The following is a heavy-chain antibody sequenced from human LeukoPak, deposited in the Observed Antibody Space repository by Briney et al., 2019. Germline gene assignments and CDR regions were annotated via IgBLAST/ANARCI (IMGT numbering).Heavy chain of an antibody. CDR1: GFTFSSFG. D-gene: IGHD3-22*01. Sequence: GGSLRLSCAASGFTFSSFGMHWVRQAPGKGPEWVAVISYDGRKQYYADSVKGRFTISRDNSKNTLYLQMNSLRAEDTAVYYCARSSERRYYFDYWGQGTLVTVSS. V-gene: IGHV3-30*03. CDR2: ISYDGRKQ. CDR3: ARSSERRYYFDY. J-gene: IGHJ4*02.